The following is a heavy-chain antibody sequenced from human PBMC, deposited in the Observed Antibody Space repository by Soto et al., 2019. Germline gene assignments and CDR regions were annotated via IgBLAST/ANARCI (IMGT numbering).Heavy chain of an antibody. CDR2: VRGSGDSP. J-gene: IGHJ4*02. CDR1: GFTFSTYA. D-gene: IGHD2-21*01. Sequence: EVQLLESGGGLVQPGGCLRLYCEASGFTFSTYAMSWVRQAPGKGLEWVSSVRGSGDSPFYADSVKGRFIISRDNSKNTLYLQVNSLRGEDTAVYYCAKGARRASDFDYWGQGTLVTVSS. CDR3: AKGARRASDFDY. V-gene: IGHV3-23*01.